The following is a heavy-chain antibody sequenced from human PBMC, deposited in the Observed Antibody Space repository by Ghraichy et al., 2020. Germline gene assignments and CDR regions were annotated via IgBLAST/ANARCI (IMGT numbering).Heavy chain of an antibody. J-gene: IGHJ5*02. V-gene: IGHV3-23*01. D-gene: IGHD6-6*01. CDR1: GFTFSSYA. CDR3: AKDPTSIAARLPSNWFDP. Sequence: GSLRLSCAASGFTFSSYAMSWVRQAPGKGLEWVSAISGSGGSTYYADSVKGRFTISRDNSKNTLYLQMNSLRAEDTAVYYCAKDPTSIAARLPSNWFDPWGQGTLVTVSS. CDR2: ISGSGGST.